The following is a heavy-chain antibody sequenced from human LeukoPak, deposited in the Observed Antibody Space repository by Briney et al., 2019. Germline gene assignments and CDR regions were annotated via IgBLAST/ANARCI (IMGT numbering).Heavy chain of an antibody. D-gene: IGHD4-17*01. V-gene: IGHV1-2*02. J-gene: IGHJ6*02. CDR1: GYTFTGYY. CDR3: ARDIKRWTYYYYGMDV. Sequence: ASVKVSCKASGYTFTGYYMHWMRQAPGQGLEWMGWINPNSGGTNYAQKFQGRVTMTRGTSISTAYMELSRLRSDDTAVYYCARDIKRWTYYYYGMDVWGQGTTVTVSS. CDR2: INPNSGGT.